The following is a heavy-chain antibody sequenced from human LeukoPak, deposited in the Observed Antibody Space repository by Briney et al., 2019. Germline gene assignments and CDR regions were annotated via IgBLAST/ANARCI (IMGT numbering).Heavy chain of an antibody. CDR1: GYTFTGYY. CDR3: ARAPRRSAYSSSWYVGWFDP. CDR2: INPNSGGT. J-gene: IGHJ5*02. Sequence: ASVKVSCKASGYTFTGYYMRWVRQAPGQGLEWMGWINPNSGGTNYAQKFQGRVTMTGDTSISTAYMELSRLRSDDTAVYYCARAPRRSAYSSSWYVGWFDPWGQGTLVTVSS. D-gene: IGHD6-13*01. V-gene: IGHV1-2*02.